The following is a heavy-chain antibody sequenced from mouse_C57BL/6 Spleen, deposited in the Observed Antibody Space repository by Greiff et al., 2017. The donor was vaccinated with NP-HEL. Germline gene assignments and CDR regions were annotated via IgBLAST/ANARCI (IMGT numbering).Heavy chain of an antibody. V-gene: IGHV1-82*01. Sequence: VKLMESGPELVKPGASVKISCKASGYAFSSSWMNWVKQRPGKGLEWIGRIYPGDGDTNYNGKFKGKATLTADKSSSTAYMQLSRLTSEDSAVYFCARGGYDGYTCYYAMDYWGQGTSVTVSS. CDR1: GYAFSSSW. CDR2: IYPGDGDT. D-gene: IGHD2-3*01. J-gene: IGHJ4*01. CDR3: ARGGYDGYTCYYAMDY.